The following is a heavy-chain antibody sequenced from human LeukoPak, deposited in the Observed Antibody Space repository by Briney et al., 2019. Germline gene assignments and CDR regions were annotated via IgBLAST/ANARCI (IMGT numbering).Heavy chain of an antibody. CDR1: GGSISSGGYY. Sequence: SETLSLTCTVSGGSISSGGYYWSWIRQHPGKGLEWIGYIYYSGSTYYNPSLKSRVTISVDTSKNQFSLKLSSVTAADTAVYYCACPQIMTTRYYYGMDVWGQGTTVTVSS. V-gene: IGHV4-31*03. D-gene: IGHD4-17*01. J-gene: IGHJ6*02. CDR3: ACPQIMTTRYYYGMDV. CDR2: IYYSGST.